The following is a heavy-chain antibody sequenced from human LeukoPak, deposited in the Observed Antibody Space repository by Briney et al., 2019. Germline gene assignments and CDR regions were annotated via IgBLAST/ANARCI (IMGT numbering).Heavy chain of an antibody. J-gene: IGHJ4*02. CDR3: ARLFGGVTTYDY. CDR1: GFSLSGYW. V-gene: IGHV3-7*01. Sequence: PGGSLRLSCAASGFSLSGYWMSWVRLGPGKGLEWVASINPDGSDRKFAESVRGRFTISRDNAKNSLFLEMSSLTADDTAVYYCARLFGGVTTYDYWGQGTLVTVSS. CDR2: INPDGSDR. D-gene: IGHD3-16*01.